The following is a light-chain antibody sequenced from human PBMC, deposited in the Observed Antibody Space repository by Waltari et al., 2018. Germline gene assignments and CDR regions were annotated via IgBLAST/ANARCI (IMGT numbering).Light chain of an antibody. CDR1: QTISSY. CDR2: AES. V-gene: IGKV1-39*01. CDR3: KQTYTTPRT. Sequence: DIQMTQSPSSLSASVGDRVTITCRARQTISSYLNWYQQKPGKAPKLLICAESSLHSEGPERFRGGASGTDLTFNIGSLQPEDFAAYYCKQTYTTPRTFGQGTKVEIK. J-gene: IGKJ1*01.